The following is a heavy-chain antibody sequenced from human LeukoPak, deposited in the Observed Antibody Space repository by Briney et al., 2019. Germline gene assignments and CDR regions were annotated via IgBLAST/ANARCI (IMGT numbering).Heavy chain of an antibody. J-gene: IGHJ3*02. CDR3: AREEGYYDSSGYYDAFDI. D-gene: IGHD3-22*01. Sequence: SQTLSLTCTVSGGSTSSYYWNWIRQTAGKGLEWIGRIYTSGNTNFNPSLKSRLTMSVDTSKYQVSLKLSSVTAADTAVYFCAREEGYYDSSGYYDAFDIWGQGTIVTVSS. V-gene: IGHV4-4*07. CDR1: GGSTSSYY. CDR2: IYTSGNT.